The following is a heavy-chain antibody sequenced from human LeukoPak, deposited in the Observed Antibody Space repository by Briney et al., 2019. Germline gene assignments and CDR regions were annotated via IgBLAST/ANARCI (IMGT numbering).Heavy chain of an antibody. V-gene: IGHV3-23*01. CDR3: AKRSGSSWYGDFDY. J-gene: IGHJ4*02. Sequence: GGSLRLSCAASGFTFSSYSMNWVRQAPGKGLEWVSAISNSGGSTYYADSVKGRFTISRDNSKNALYLQMNSLRAEDTAVYYCAKRSGSSWYGDFDYWGPGTLVTVSS. CDR2: ISNSGGST. CDR1: GFTFSSYS. D-gene: IGHD6-13*01.